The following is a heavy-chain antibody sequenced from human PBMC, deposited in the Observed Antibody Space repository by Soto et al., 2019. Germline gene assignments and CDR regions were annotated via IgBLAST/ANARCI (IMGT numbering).Heavy chain of an antibody. D-gene: IGHD2-8*01. CDR3: ATLQLVYVGFTVLDI. J-gene: IGHJ3*02. Sequence: QVQLVESGGGVVQPGTSLRLSCAASGFTFSNYAMHWVRQAPGKGLEWVAVISYDGSNKYSGDSGKGRFTSSRDNSKQTMYLQMRSLRSEHTAVYYCATLQLVYVGFTVLDIWGQGTVVTVSS. V-gene: IGHV3-30*03. CDR1: GFTFSNYA. CDR2: ISYDGSNK.